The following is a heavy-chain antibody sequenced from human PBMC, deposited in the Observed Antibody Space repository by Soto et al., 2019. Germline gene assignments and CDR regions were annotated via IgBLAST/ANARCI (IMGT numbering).Heavy chain of an antibody. Sequence: SETLSLTGTVSGGSISSYYRSWIRQPPGKGLEWIGYIYYIGSTNYNPSLKSRVTISVDTSKNQFSLKLSSVTAADTAVYYCAREGGAAAAFDPWGQGTLVTVSS. CDR1: GGSISSYY. CDR2: IYYIGST. V-gene: IGHV4-59*01. CDR3: AREGGAAAAFDP. J-gene: IGHJ5*02. D-gene: IGHD6-13*01.